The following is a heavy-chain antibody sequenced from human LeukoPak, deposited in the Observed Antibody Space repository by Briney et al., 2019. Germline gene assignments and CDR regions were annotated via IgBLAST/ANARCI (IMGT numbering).Heavy chain of an antibody. CDR3: VRQYCGENTCRYRTYFDY. D-gene: IGHD2-21*01. J-gene: IGHJ4*02. V-gene: IGHV7-4-1*02. CDR1: GYTFTGYY. Sequence: ASVKVSCKASGYTFTGYYMHWVRQAPGQGLQWMGWINTNTGDAAYAQGFSGRFVFSLDSSVNTAYLQINSLEAEDTAMYYCVRQYCGENTCRYRTYFDYWGQGTLVTVSS. CDR2: INTNTGDA.